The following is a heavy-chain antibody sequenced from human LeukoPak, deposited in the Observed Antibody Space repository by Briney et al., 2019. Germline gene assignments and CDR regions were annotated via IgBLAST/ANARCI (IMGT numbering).Heavy chain of an antibody. J-gene: IGHJ4*02. CDR1: GFTFSSYW. D-gene: IGHD6-13*01. CDR3: ARSPAGPFGSSWYYFDY. V-gene: IGHV3-74*01. Sequence: GGSLRLSCAASGFTFSSYWMHWDRQAPGKGLVWVSRIHSDGSSTSYADSVKGRFTISRDNAKNTLYLEMNSLRAEDTAVYYCARSPAGPFGSSWYYFDYWGQGTLVTVSS. CDR2: IHSDGSST.